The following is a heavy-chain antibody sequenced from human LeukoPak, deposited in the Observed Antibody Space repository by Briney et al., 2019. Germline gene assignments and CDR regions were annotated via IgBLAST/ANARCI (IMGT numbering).Heavy chain of an antibody. Sequence: SVKVSCMASGGTFSSHAIAWVRQAPGQGPEWMGGIIPISGTANYAQKFQGRVTISTDESTSTAYMELTSLTSDDTAVYYCARGLQYQLLKALGYYYMDVWGEGTTVTVSS. J-gene: IGHJ6*03. CDR3: ARGLQYQLLKALGYYYMDV. CDR2: IIPISGTA. CDR1: GGTFSSHA. V-gene: IGHV1-69*05. D-gene: IGHD2-2*01.